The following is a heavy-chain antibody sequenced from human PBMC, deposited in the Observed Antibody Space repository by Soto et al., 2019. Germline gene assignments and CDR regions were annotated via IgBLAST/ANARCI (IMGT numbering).Heavy chain of an antibody. V-gene: IGHV1-69*04. Sequence: SVKVSCKASGYTFTSYAMHWVRQAPGQSLEWMGRINPVLSITNYAQKFQGRVTIAADKSTGSVFMEVTSLRNEDTGLYFCAGSSSAVVAAAPYYFAFWGHGTLVT. CDR3: AGSSSAVVAAAPYYFAF. CDR2: INPVLSIT. J-gene: IGHJ4*01. CDR1: GYTFTSYA. D-gene: IGHD2-15*01.